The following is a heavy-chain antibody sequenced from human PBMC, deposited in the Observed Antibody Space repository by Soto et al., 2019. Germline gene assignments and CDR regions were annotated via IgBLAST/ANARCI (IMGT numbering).Heavy chain of an antibody. CDR2: ISSSSSTI. Sequence: GGSLRLSCAASGFTFSSYGMHGVRQAPGKGLEWISYISSSSSTIYYADSVKGRFTISRDNAKNSLYLQMNSLRAEDTAVYYCARDSDDSSGYYLLGVYYFDYWGQGT. CDR3: ARDSDDSSGYYLLGVYYFDY. V-gene: IGHV3-48*01. D-gene: IGHD3-22*01. J-gene: IGHJ4*02. CDR1: GFTFSSYG.